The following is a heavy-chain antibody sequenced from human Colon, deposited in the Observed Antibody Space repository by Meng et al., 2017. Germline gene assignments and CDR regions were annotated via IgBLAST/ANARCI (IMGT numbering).Heavy chain of an antibody. D-gene: IGHD2-8*01. CDR3: ARDLQALEVYGLETSDV. J-gene: IGHJ3*01. V-gene: IGHV3-11*01. Sequence: QVQLVGSGGGLVKPGGSLRLSCAASGFTFSDYYMSWIRQAPGKGLEWVSYITQSSSTIYYADSVKGRFTVSRDNAKNSLYLQMNSLRAEDTAVYYCARDLQALEVYGLETSDVWGQGTMVTVSS. CDR1: GFTFSDYY. CDR2: ITQSSSTI.